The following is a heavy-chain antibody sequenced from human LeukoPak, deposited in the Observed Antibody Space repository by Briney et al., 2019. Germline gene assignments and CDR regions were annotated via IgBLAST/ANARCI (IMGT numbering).Heavy chain of an antibody. J-gene: IGHJ3*02. CDR1: GGTFSSYA. CDR2: IIPIFDTA. Sequence: ASVKVSCKASGGTFSSYAISWVRQAPGQGLEWMGGIIPIFDTANYAQKFQGRVTITADESTSTAYMELSSLRSEDTAVYYCARSKSSSWSDDAFDIWGQGTMVTVSS. V-gene: IGHV1-69*13. CDR3: ARSKSSSWSDDAFDI. D-gene: IGHD6-13*01.